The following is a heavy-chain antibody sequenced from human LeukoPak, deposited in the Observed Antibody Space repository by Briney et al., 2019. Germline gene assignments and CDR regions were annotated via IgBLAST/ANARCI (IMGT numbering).Heavy chain of an antibody. D-gene: IGHD3-3*01. Sequence: PGGSLRLSCAASGFTFSSYSMNWVRQAPGKGLEWVSYISSSSSTIYYADSVKGRFTISRDNAKNSLYLQMNSRRAEDTAVYYCARDGPYDFWSGYQSYYFDYWGQGTLVTVSS. CDR2: ISSSSSTI. J-gene: IGHJ4*02. CDR3: ARDGPYDFWSGYQSYYFDY. V-gene: IGHV3-48*01. CDR1: GFTFSSYS.